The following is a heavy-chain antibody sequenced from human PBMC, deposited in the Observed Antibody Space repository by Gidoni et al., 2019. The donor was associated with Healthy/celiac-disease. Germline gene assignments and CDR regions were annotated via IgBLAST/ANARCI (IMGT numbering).Heavy chain of an antibody. V-gene: IGHV4-4*07. D-gene: IGHD6-13*01. CDR1: GGSISSYY. CDR2: IYTSGST. J-gene: IGHJ4*02. Sequence: QVQLQESGPGLVKPSETLSLTCTVSGGSISSYYWRWIRQPAGKGLEWIGRIYTSGSTNYNPSLKSRVTMSVDTSKNQFSLKLSSVTAADTAVYYCARDRGIAAAGHFDYWGQGTLVTVSS. CDR3: ARDRGIAAAGHFDY.